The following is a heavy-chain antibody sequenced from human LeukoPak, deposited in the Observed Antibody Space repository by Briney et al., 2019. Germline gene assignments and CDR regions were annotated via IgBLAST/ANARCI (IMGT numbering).Heavy chain of an antibody. CDR3: AKEDFSDYYFYYMDV. Sequence: GGSLRLSCAASGFTFSSYGMHWVRQAPGKGLEWVAVISYDGSNKYYADSVKGRFTISRDNSKNTLYLQMNSLRAEDTAVYYCAKEDFSDYYFYYMDVWGKGTTVTISS. CDR1: GFTFSSYG. J-gene: IGHJ6*03. D-gene: IGHD2/OR15-2a*01. CDR2: ISYDGSNK. V-gene: IGHV3-30*18.